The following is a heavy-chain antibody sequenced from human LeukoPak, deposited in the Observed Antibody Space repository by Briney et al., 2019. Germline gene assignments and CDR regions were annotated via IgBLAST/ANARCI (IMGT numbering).Heavy chain of an antibody. D-gene: IGHD6-6*01. CDR1: GGTFSSYA. CDR3: AREDPLYSSSHGSDY. CDR2: IIPILGIA. Sequence: SVKVSCKASGGTFSSYAISWVRQAPGQGLEWMGRIIPILGIANYAQKFQGRVTITADKSTSTAYMELSSLRSEDTAVYYCAREDPLYSSSHGSDYWGQGTLVTVSP. V-gene: IGHV1-69*04. J-gene: IGHJ4*02.